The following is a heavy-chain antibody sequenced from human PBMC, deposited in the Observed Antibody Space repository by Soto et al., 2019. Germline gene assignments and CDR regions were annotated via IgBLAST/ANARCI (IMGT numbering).Heavy chain of an antibody. J-gene: IGHJ4*02. D-gene: IGHD5-18*01. V-gene: IGHV2-70*01. CDR3: ARIPRCGYSYGYDY. CDR1: GFSLSTSGMC. CDR2: IDWDDDK. Sequence: ASGPTLVNPTQTLTLTCTFSGFSLSTSGMCVSWIRQPPGKALEWLALIDWDDDKYYSTSLKTRLTISKDTSKNQVVLTMTNMDPVDTATYYCARIPRCGYSYGYDYWGQGTLVTVSS.